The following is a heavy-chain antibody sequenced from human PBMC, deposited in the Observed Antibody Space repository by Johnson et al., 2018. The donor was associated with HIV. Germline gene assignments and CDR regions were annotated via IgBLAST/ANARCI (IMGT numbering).Heavy chain of an antibody. CDR2: LYSDGGT. Sequence: MQLVESGGGVVQPGRSLRLSCAASRFTVSSNYMSWVRQAPGKGLEWVSVLYSDGGTYYADSVKGRFTISRDNSKNTLYLQMNSLRADDTAVYYCAREGIWYCSGGSCYGAFDIWGRGTMVTVSS. J-gene: IGHJ3*02. D-gene: IGHD2-15*01. CDR1: RFTVSSNY. CDR3: AREGIWYCSGGSCYGAFDI. V-gene: IGHV3-66*02.